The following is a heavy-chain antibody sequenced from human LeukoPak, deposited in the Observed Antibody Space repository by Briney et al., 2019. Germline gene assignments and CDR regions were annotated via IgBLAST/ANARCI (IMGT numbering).Heavy chain of an antibody. CDR3: ARDRGSSSTSPRWFDP. CDR2: IYYSGST. D-gene: IGHD2-2*01. CDR1: GGSISSSSYY. V-gene: IGHV4-39*07. J-gene: IGHJ5*02. Sequence: PSETLSLTCTVSGGSISSSSYYWGWIRQPPGKGLEWIGSIYYSGSTYYNPSLKSRVTISVDTSKNQFSLKLSSVTAADTAVYYCARDRGSSSTSPRWFDPWGQETLVTVSS.